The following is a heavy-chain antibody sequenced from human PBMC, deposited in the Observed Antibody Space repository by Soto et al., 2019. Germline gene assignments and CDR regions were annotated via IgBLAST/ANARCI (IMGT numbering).Heavy chain of an antibody. J-gene: IGHJ4*02. CDR2: IHYSGST. D-gene: IGHD3-3*01. Sequence: ETLSLTCPVSGGSISTFYWSWIRQPPGKGLEWIGYIHYSGSTNYNPSLKSQVIISVDTSKKQFSLKLSSVTAADTAVYFCARVRSNLFDYWGQGTLVTVYS. CDR1: GGSISTFY. CDR3: ARVRSNLFDY. V-gene: IGHV4-59*01.